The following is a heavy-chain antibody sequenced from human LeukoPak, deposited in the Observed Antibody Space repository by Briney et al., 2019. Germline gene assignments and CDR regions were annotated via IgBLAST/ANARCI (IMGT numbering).Heavy chain of an antibody. CDR2: ISSDGNTK. J-gene: IGHJ3*02. D-gene: IGHD1-26*01. Sequence: GRSLRLSCAASGFTFSSYAMHWVRQAPGKGLEWAAVISSDGNTKYYADSVKGRFTISRDNSNNTLYLQMNSLRADDTAIYYCARRRIVGSTDDAFDIWGQGTTVTLSS. CDR3: ARRRIVGSTDDAFDI. V-gene: IGHV3-30-3*01. CDR1: GFTFSSYA.